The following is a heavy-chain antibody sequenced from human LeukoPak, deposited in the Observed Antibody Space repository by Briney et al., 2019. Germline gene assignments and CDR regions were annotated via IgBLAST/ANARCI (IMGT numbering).Heavy chain of an antibody. CDR2: IIPIFGTA. CDR3: AREKTYYYDSSGSGLDY. Sequence: SVKVSCKASGGTFGSYAISWVRQAPGQGLEWMGGIIPIFGTANYAQKFQGRVTITTDESTSTAYMELSSLRSEDTAVYYCAREKTYYYDSSGSGLDYWGQGTLVTVSS. CDR1: GGTFGSYA. D-gene: IGHD3-22*01. V-gene: IGHV1-69*05. J-gene: IGHJ4*02.